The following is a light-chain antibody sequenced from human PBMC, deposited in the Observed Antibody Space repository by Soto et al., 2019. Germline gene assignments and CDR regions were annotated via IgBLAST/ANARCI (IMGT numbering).Light chain of an antibody. J-gene: IGKJ4*01. CDR2: AAS. Sequence: DIQMTQSPSSLSASVGDRVTITCRASQSITSYLNWYQQRPGRAPKLLIYAASGLQSGVPSRFSGSGSVTDFTLTINSLQPEDFSTYYCQQTYPTPLTFGGGTKVEIK. CDR3: QQTYPTPLT. CDR1: QSITSY. V-gene: IGKV1-39*01.